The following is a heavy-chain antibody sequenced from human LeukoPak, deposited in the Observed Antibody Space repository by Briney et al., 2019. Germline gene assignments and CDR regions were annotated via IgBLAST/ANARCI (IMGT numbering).Heavy chain of an antibody. V-gene: IGHV1-8*02. Sequence: ASVKVSCKASGYTFKNYDINWVRQATGQGLEWMGWMNPNSGNAGFAQKFQDRVSMTRDTSINTAYVELTSLRSDDTAVYYCARVSMVVTLNWFDPWGQGTLVTVSS. CDR3: ARVSMVVTLNWFDP. CDR1: GYTFKNYD. D-gene: IGHD4-23*01. CDR2: MNPNSGNA. J-gene: IGHJ5*02.